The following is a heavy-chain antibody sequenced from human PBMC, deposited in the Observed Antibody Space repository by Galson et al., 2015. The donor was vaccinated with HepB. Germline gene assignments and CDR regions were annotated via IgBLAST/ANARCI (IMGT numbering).Heavy chain of an antibody. CDR3: AKESSSLGVSFDY. J-gene: IGHJ4*02. V-gene: IGHV3-23*01. Sequence: SLRLSCAVSGFIFSTNAMSWVRQAPGKGLEWVSEISGSGSRTYYADSVKGRFTISRDISTNTLYLQMNSLRVEDTAVYYCAKESSSLGVSFDYWGQGTLVTVSS. CDR2: ISGSGSRT. CDR1: GFIFSTNA. D-gene: IGHD3-16*01.